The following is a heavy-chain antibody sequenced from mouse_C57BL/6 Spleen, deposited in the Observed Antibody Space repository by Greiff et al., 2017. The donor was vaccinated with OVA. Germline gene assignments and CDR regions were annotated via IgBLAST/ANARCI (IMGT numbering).Heavy chain of an antibody. CDR1: GYTFTSYG. Sequence: QVQLQQSGAELARPGASVKLSCKASGYTFTSYGISWVKQRTGQGLEWIGEIYPRSGNTYYNEKFKGKATLTADKSSSTAYMELRSLTSEDSAVDFCARPGGIYYDYDRGAWFAYWGQGTLVTVSA. CDR2: IYPRSGNT. D-gene: IGHD2-4*01. J-gene: IGHJ3*01. CDR3: ARPGGIYYDYDRGAWFAY. V-gene: IGHV1-81*01.